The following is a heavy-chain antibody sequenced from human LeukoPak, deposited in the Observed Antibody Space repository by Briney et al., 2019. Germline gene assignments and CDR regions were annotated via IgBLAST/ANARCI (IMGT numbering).Heavy chain of an antibody. CDR3: ARAKYYYDSSGYRDY. CDR1: GGTFSSYA. J-gene: IGHJ4*02. V-gene: IGHV1-69*04. CDR2: IIPILGIA. D-gene: IGHD3-22*01. Sequence: GASVTVSCKASGGTFSSYAISWVRQAPGQGLEWMGRIIPILGIANYAQKFQGRVTITADKSTSTAYMELSSLRSEDTAVYYCARAKYYYDSSGYRDYWGQGTLVTVSS.